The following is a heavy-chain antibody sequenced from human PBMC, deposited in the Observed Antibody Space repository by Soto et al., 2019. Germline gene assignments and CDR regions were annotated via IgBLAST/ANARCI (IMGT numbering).Heavy chain of an antibody. D-gene: IGHD3-16*01. V-gene: IGHV4-39*01. J-gene: IGHJ4*02. Sequence: SETLSLTCTVSGGSISSPHDYWGWIRKSPGRGLEWIGSIYYTGSSYYNPSLKSRITVSVDTSKNQFSLNLTSVTAADTAVYYCARHGLTAYMAYYFDFWGQGTQVTVSS. CDR2: IYYTGSS. CDR1: GGSISSPHDY. CDR3: ARHGLTAYMAYYFDF.